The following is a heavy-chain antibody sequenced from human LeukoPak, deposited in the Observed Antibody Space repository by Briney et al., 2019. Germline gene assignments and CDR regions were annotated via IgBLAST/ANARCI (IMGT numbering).Heavy chain of an antibody. CDR3: ARDSQWLGHFDD. V-gene: IGHV3-30*04. CDR1: GFTFSSYA. Sequence: GGSLRLSCAASGFTFSSYAMHWVRQAPGKGLEWVAVISYDGSNKYYADSVKGRFTISRDNSKNTLYLQMNSLRAEDTAVYYCARDSQWLGHFDDWGQGTLVTVSS. CDR2: ISYDGSNK. J-gene: IGHJ4*02. D-gene: IGHD6-19*01.